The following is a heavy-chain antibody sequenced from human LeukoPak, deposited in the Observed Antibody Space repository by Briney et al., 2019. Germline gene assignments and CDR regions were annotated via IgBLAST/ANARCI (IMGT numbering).Heavy chain of an antibody. J-gene: IGHJ4*02. V-gene: IGHV3-48*03. CDR3: ARDRLSFGGVIVPYFDY. CDR1: GFTFSSYE. CDR2: ISSSGSTI. D-gene: IGHD3-16*02. Sequence: PGGSLRLSCAASGFTFSSYEMNWVRQAPGKGLEWVSYISSSGSTIYYADSVKGRFTTSRDNAKNSLYLQMNSLRAEDTAVYYCARDRLSFGGVIVPYFDYWGQGTLVTVSS.